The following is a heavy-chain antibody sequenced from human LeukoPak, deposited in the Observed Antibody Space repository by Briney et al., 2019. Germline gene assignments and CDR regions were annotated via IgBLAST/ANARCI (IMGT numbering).Heavy chain of an antibody. J-gene: IGHJ3*02. D-gene: IGHD6-13*01. V-gene: IGHV4-59*01. CDR1: GDSISSYY. CDR2: IYYSGST. CDR3: ARDPYSSWDAFDI. Sequence: SKTLSLACTVSGDSISSYYWSWIQQPPGKGLEWIGYIYYSGSTNYNPSLKSRVTISVDTSKNQFSLKLSSVTAADTAVYYCARDPYSSWDAFDIWGQGTMVTVSS.